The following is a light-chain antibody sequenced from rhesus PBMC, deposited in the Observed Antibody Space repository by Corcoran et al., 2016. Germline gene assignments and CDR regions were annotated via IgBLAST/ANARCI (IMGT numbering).Light chain of an antibody. Sequence: DIQMTQSPSSLSASVGDTVTITCRASQSISSWLDWYQQKPGKAPKLLINKASSLQIGVPSRFSGSGSGTDFTITISSLQPDDFATYSCLQYSSSPYSFGQGTKVEIK. CDR3: LQYSSSPYS. CDR1: QSISSW. V-gene: IGKV1-22*01. J-gene: IGKJ2*01. CDR2: KAS.